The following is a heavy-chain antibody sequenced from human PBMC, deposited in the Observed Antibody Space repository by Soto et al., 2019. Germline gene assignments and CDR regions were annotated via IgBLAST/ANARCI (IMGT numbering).Heavy chain of an antibody. V-gene: IGHV1-3*01. CDR1: GCTFTGYA. CDR3: ARQAGHRLLGAFAI. CDR2: INAGNGNT. D-gene: IGHD2-2*01. Sequence: VKVSCKASGCTFTGYAMHWVRQAPGQRLEWMGWINAGNGNTKYSQKFQGRVTITRDTSASTAYMELSSLRSEDTAVYYCARQAGHRLLGAFAIWGQETMVPVSS. J-gene: IGHJ3*02.